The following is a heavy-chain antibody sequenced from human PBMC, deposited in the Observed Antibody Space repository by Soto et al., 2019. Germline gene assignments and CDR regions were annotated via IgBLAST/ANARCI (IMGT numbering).Heavy chain of an antibody. D-gene: IGHD3-9*01. CDR1: GYSFTSYW. J-gene: IGHJ6*02. V-gene: IGHV5-51*01. CDR2: IYPGDSDT. CDR3: ARLNHHYDTLTGYPYYYGMDV. Sequence: PGESLKISCKGSGYSFTSYWIGWVRQMPGKGLEWMGIIYPGDSDTRYSPSFQGQVTISADKSISTAYLQWSSLKASDTAMYYCARLNHHYDTLTGYPYYYGMDVWGQGTTVTAP.